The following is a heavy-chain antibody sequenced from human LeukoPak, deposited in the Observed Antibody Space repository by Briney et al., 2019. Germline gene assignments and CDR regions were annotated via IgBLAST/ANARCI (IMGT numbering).Heavy chain of an antibody. CDR3: ARGQLSYYDFWSGDNWFDP. Sequence: ASVKVSCKVSGYTLTELSMHWVRQAPGKGLEWMGGFDPEDGETIYAQKFQGRVTMTEDTSTDTAYMELSSLRSEDTAVYYCARGQLSYYDFWSGDNWFDPWGQGTLVTVSS. CDR2: FDPEDGET. V-gene: IGHV1-24*01. CDR1: GYTLTELS. D-gene: IGHD3-3*01. J-gene: IGHJ5*02.